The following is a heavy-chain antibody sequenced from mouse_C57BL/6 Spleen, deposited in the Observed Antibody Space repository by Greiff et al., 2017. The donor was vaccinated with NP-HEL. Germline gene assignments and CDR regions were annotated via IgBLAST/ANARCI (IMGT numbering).Heavy chain of an antibody. CDR1: GYTFTDYN. Sequence: VQLQQSGPELVKPGASVKIPCKASGYTFTDYNMDWVKQSHGKSLEWIGDINPNNGGTIYNQKFKGKATLTVDKSSSTAYMELRSLTSEDTAVYYCARVGRNVRYYGSSGYFDVWGTGTTVTVSS. V-gene: IGHV1-18*01. CDR2: INPNNGGT. J-gene: IGHJ1*03. D-gene: IGHD1-1*01. CDR3: ARVGRNVRYYGSSGYFDV.